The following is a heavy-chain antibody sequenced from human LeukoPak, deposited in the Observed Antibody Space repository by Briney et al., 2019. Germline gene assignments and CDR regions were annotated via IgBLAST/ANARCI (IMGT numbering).Heavy chain of an antibody. Sequence: SVKVSCKASGGTFSSYVISWVRQAPGQGLEWMGGITPMFGTGNYAQKFQGRVTITVDESTSTAYMELSSLRSEDTAVYYCARGGFADYYYYYMDVWGKGTTVTISS. CDR2: ITPMFGTG. CDR3: ARGGFADYYYYYMDV. J-gene: IGHJ6*03. V-gene: IGHV1-69*13. CDR1: GGTFSSYV.